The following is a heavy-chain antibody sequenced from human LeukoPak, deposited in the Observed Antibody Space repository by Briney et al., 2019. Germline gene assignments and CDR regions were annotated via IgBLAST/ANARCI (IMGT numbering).Heavy chain of an antibody. V-gene: IGHV3-30*04. J-gene: IGHJ4*02. CDR2: ISYDASNK. Sequence: GRSLRLSCTASGFTFTSYAMHWVRQAPGKGLEWVAVISYDASNKYYADSVKGRFTISRDNSKNTLYLQMNSLRVEDTAGYYCARAASSDIVATVWGQGTLVTVSS. CDR3: ARAASSDIVATV. CDR1: GFTFTSYA. D-gene: IGHD5-12*01.